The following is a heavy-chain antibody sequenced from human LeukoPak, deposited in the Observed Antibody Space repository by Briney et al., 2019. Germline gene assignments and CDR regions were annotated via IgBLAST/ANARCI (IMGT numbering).Heavy chain of an antibody. CDR3: AKERPDYGDFDF. J-gene: IGHJ4*02. V-gene: IGHV3-23*01. CDR1: GFTFNRCA. CDR2: ISGSGGNT. D-gene: IGHD4-17*01. Sequence: GGSLRLSCAASGFTFNRCAMSWVRQAPGEGLEWGSGISGSGGNTYYADSVKGRFTISRDNSKNTVYLEMNSLRAEDTAVYFCAKERPDYGDFDFWGQGTLVTVSS.